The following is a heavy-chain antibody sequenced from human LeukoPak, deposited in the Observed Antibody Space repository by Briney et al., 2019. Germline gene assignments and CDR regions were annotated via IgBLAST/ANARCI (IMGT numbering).Heavy chain of an antibody. CDR1: GYTFTSYD. Sequence: ASVKVSCKASGYTFTSYDINWVRQATGQGLEWMGWMNPNNGNTGYAQTFQGRVTMTRDTFTSTAYMELRSLTSEDTAVYYCVRDGEGLAISVNYWFDLWGQGTLVTVSS. D-gene: IGHD3-10*01. V-gene: IGHV1-8*01. J-gene: IGHJ5*02. CDR3: VRDGEGLAISVNYWFDL. CDR2: MNPNNGNT.